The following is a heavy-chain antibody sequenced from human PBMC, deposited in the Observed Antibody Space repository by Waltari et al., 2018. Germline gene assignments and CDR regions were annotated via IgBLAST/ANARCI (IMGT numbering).Heavy chain of an antibody. V-gene: IGHV3-23*01. J-gene: IGHJ4*02. CDR1: GFTFSSYA. CDR3: AKGRLIVVVPAATRPPDY. D-gene: IGHD2-2*01. CDR2: ISGSGGST. Sequence: EVQLLESGGGLVQPGGSLRLSCAASGFTFSSYAMSWVRQAPGKGLEWVSAISGSGGSTYYADSVKGRFTISRDNSKNTLYLQMNSLRAEDTAVYYCAKGRLIVVVPAATRPPDYWGQGTLVTVSS.